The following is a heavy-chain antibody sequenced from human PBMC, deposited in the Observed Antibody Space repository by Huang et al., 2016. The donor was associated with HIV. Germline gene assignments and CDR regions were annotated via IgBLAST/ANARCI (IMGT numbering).Heavy chain of an antibody. CDR1: GFSLTTTGVG. J-gene: IGHJ4*02. D-gene: IGHD6-25*01. CDR3: AHSTDASAATFYFDF. V-gene: IGHV2-5*01. CDR2: IYSNGDG. Sequence: QITLRESGPALVKPTQTLTLTCTFSGFSLTTTGVGVGWIRQPPGQALEWLAFIYSNGDGGDSTSLSSRLTSTKDTSKNQVVLTMTDMDPVDTATYCCAHSTDASAATFYFDFWGQGTLVAVSS.